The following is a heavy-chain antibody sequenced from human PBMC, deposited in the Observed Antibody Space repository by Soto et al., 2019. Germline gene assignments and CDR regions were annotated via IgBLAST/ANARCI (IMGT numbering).Heavy chain of an antibody. Sequence: PGGSLRISFAASGFKFSNYAMSWVRQAPGKGLEWVSLISATGGGTYYADSVKGRFTISRDNSHNTLYLQVHSLTAEDTAVYYCAKDRRAGGNSAFYFDFWGQGAQVTVSS. CDR3: AKDRRAGGNSAFYFDF. D-gene: IGHD3-16*01. CDR1: GFKFSNYA. CDR2: ISATGGGT. J-gene: IGHJ4*02. V-gene: IGHV3-23*01.